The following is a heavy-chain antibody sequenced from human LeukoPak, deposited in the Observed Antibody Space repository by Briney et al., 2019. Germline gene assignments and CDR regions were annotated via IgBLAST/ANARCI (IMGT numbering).Heavy chain of an antibody. Sequence: TLSLTCTVSGGSISSGDYYWGWIRQPPGKGLEWIGYIYYSGSTYYNPSLKSRVTISVDTSKNQFSLKLSSVTAADTAVYYCARDSHYYDSSGYFQGFDYWGQGTLVTVSS. CDR3: ARDSHYYDSSGYFQGFDY. CDR1: GGSISSGDYY. CDR2: IYYSGST. V-gene: IGHV4-30-4*08. J-gene: IGHJ4*02. D-gene: IGHD3-22*01.